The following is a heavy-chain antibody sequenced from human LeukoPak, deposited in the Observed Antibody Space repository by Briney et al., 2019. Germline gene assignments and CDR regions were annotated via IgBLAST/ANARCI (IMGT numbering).Heavy chain of an antibody. CDR3: AREVPYYYDRDDY. D-gene: IGHD3-22*01. V-gene: IGHV1-46*01. CDR2: INPSGGST. Sequence: ASVKVSCKTSVYTLRRYGITWVRQTPGQELEWMGIINPSGGSTSYAQKFQGRVTMTRDMSTSTVYMELSSMRSEDTAVYYCAREVPYYYDRDDYWGQGTLVTVSS. J-gene: IGHJ4*02. CDR1: VYTLRRYG.